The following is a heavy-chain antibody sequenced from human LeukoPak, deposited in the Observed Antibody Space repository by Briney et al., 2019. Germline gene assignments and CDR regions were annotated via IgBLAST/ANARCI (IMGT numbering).Heavy chain of an antibody. V-gene: IGHV4-59*12. CDR2: IYYSGST. CDR1: GGSISSYY. J-gene: IGHJ6*02. CDR3: ARVPERGYCNSTSCYYYYYYGMDV. D-gene: IGHD2-2*01. Sequence: SETLSLTCTVSGGSISSYYWSWIRQPPGKGLEWIGYIYYSGSTNYNPSLKSRVTISVDTSKNQFSLKLSSVTAADTAVYYCARVPERGYCNSTSCYYYYYYGMDVWGQGTTVTVSS.